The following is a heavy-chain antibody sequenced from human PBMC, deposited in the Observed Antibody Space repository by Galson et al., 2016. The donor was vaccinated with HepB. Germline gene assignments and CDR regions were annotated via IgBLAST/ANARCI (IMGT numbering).Heavy chain of an antibody. D-gene: IGHD3-10*01. Sequence: LVKPTQTLTLTCTFSGFSFNTSGVGAGWIRQPPGKALEWLALIYWDDDKRYNPSLESRLTVTKDTSKNQVVLIMTNMDPVDTATYYCAHFSLLWFGEFSGFDSWGQGTLVTVTS. CDR3: AHFSLLWFGEFSGFDS. J-gene: IGHJ4*02. V-gene: IGHV2-5*02. CDR1: GFSFNTSGVG. CDR2: IYWDDDK.